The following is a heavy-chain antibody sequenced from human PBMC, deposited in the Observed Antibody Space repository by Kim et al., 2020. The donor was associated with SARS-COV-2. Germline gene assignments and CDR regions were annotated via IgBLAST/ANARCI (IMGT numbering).Heavy chain of an antibody. D-gene: IGHD2-2*01. J-gene: IGHJ6*03. CDR3: ARRGGYCSNTHCYVSYYYMDV. Sequence: GGSLRLSCAASGFTFSTYEMNWVRQAPGKGLEWVSYISSSGSTKYYADSVKGRFTISRDNAENSLYLQVNSLRAEDTAVYYCARRGGYCSNTHCYVSYYYMDVWGKGTTVTVSS. CDR1: GFTFSTYE. CDR2: ISSSGSTK. V-gene: IGHV3-48*03.